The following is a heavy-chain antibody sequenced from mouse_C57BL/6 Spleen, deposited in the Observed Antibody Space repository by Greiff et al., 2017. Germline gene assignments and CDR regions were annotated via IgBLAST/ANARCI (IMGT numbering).Heavy chain of an antibody. CDR1: GFSFNTYA. Sequence: EVMLVESGGGLVQPTGSLTLSCAASGFSFNTYAMNWVRQAPGKGLEWVARIRSKSNNYATYYADSVKDRFTISRDDSESRLYLQMNNLKTEDTAMYYCGRHDYDVYYYAMDYWGQGTSVTVSS. V-gene: IGHV10-1*01. D-gene: IGHD2-4*01. CDR2: IRSKSNNYAT. J-gene: IGHJ4*01. CDR3: GRHDYDVYYYAMDY.